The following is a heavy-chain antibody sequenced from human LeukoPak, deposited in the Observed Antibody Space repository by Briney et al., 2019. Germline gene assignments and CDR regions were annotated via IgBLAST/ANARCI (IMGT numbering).Heavy chain of an antibody. Sequence: SETLSLTCTVSGGSVSTSDYYWGWIRQSPVKGLEWIGDVFYTGKTNYNPSLRGRATISVDTSKNQCALNLTYVTAADSAVYYCARVFDPWGQGTLVTVSS. D-gene: IGHD3-3*01. CDR1: GGSVSTSDYY. V-gene: IGHV4-39*06. J-gene: IGHJ5*02. CDR3: ARVFDP. CDR2: VFYTGKT.